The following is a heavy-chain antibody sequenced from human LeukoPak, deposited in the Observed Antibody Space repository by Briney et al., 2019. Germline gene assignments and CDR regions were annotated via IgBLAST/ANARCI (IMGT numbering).Heavy chain of an antibody. V-gene: IGHV4-4*07. J-gene: IGHJ4*02. Sequence: SETLSLTCTVSGSSISGYYWNWIRQPAGKGLEWIGRLHPSGATNYNPSLKSRVTISVDTSKNQFSLKLSSVTAADTAVYYCARQARRSLDYWGQGTLVTVSS. CDR1: GSSISGYY. CDR2: LHPSGAT. CDR3: ARQARRSLDY.